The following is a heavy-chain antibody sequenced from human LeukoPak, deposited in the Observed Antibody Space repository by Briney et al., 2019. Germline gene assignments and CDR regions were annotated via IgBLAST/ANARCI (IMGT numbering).Heavy chain of an antibody. Sequence: PSETLSHTCTVAGGYISSSRYNGSWLRPPPGQGLERVGSYYCSGSTNYNPYLRSRVTISVDTSKNQFSLNLSSVTAADTAAYDCARYIVGVVAATSSWFDPWGQGTLVTVSS. J-gene: IGHJ5*02. CDR2: YYCSGST. CDR1: GGYISSSRYN. CDR3: ARYIVGVVAATSSWFDP. V-gene: IGHV4-39*01. D-gene: IGHD2-15*01.